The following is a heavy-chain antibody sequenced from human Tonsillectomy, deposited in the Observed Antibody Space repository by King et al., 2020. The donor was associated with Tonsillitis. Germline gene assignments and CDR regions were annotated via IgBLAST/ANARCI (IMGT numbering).Heavy chain of an antibody. CDR3: ARDKVVCRGSGFCMDV. J-gene: IGHJ6*02. CDR1: GGSMNFYY. CDR2: IYYNGST. D-gene: IGHD3-3*01. V-gene: IGHV4-59*01. Sequence: QLQESGPGLVKPSETLSLTCSVSGGSMNFYYWSWIRQPPGKGLEWSGYIYYNGSTNYNSSLKSRVTISVDTSKTHFSLKLSSVTAADTAVYYCARDKVVCRGSGFCMDVWGQGTTVIVSS.